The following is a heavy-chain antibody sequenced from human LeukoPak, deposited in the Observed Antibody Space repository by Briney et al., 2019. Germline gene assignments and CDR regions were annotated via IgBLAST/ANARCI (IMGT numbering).Heavy chain of an antibody. V-gene: IGHV4-4*07. J-gene: IGHJ4*02. CDR2: IYTSGST. D-gene: IGHD3-3*01. CDR3: ARGHKLRFLEWSPRPYGEYFDY. CDR1: GGSISSYY. Sequence: SETLSLTCTVSGGSISSYYWSWIRQPAGKGLEWIGRIYTSGSTNYNPSLKSRVTMSVDTSKNQFSLKLSSVTAADTAVYYCARGHKLRFLEWSPRPYGEYFDYWGQGTLVTVSS.